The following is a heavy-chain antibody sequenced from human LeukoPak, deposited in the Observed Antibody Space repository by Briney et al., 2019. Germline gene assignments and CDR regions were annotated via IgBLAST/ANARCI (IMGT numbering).Heavy chain of an antibody. V-gene: IGHV3-23*01. Sequence: GGSLRLSCAASGFTFSSYSMTWVRQAPGKGLEWVSAISGNGGSTYYADSVKGRFTISRDNSKNTLYLQMNSLRAEDTAVYYCAKISGNCSGGSCYYWGQGTLVTVSS. J-gene: IGHJ4*02. CDR2: ISGNGGST. CDR3: AKISGNCSGGSCYY. D-gene: IGHD2-15*01. CDR1: GFTFSSYS.